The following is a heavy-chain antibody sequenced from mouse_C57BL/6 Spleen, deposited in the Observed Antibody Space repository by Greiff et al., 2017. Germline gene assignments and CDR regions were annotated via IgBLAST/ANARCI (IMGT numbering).Heavy chain of an antibody. CDR3: ARSSYYYGMDY. Sequence: EVQLVESGGGLVKPGGSLKLSCAASGFTFSDYGMHWVRQAPEQGLEWVAYISSGSSTIYYADTVKGRFTISRDNAKNTLFLQMTSLMSEDTAMYYCARSSYYYGMDYWGQGTSVTVSS. CDR1: GFTFSDYG. V-gene: IGHV5-17*01. D-gene: IGHD6-1*01. CDR2: ISSGSSTI. J-gene: IGHJ4*01.